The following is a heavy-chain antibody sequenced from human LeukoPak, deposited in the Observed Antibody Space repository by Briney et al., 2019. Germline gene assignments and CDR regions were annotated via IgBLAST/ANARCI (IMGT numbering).Heavy chain of an antibody. CDR2: ISYDGSNK. CDR3: ASPQYYYDSSGMY. D-gene: IGHD3-22*01. J-gene: IGHJ4*02. Sequence: GGSLRLSCAASGFTFSSYAIHWVRQAPGKGLEWVAVISYDGSNKYYADSVKGRFTISRDNSKNTLYLQMNSLRAEDTAVYYCASPQYYYDSSGMYWGQGTLVTVSS. CDR1: GFTFSSYA. V-gene: IGHV3-30-3*01.